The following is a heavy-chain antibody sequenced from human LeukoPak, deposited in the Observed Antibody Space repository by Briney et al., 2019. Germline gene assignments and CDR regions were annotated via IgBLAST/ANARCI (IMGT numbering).Heavy chain of an antibody. D-gene: IGHD3-22*01. CDR3: AREMTYYYERIPDSFVN. Sequence: PGGSLRPSCLASGFTFDDFGMSCDRQAPGKGLEWVSGINWNGGSTGYADSVKGRFTISRDNATNSLYLQMNGLRAGDTALYYCAREMTYYYERIPDSFVNRGQGTLVTVSS. V-gene: IGHV3-20*04. CDR2: INWNGGST. CDR1: GFTFDDFG. J-gene: IGHJ4*02.